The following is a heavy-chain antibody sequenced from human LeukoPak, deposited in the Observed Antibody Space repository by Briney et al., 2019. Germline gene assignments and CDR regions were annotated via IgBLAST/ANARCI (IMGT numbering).Heavy chain of an antibody. Sequence: ASVKVSCKASGYTFTGYYMHWVRQAPGQGLEWMGRINPNSGGTNYAQKFQGRVTMTRDTSISTAYMELSRLRSDDTAVYYCARMRVGAPLVSDYWGQGTLVTVSS. J-gene: IGHJ4*02. D-gene: IGHD1-26*01. CDR2: INPNSGGT. V-gene: IGHV1-2*06. CDR3: ARMRVGAPLVSDY. CDR1: GYTFTGYY.